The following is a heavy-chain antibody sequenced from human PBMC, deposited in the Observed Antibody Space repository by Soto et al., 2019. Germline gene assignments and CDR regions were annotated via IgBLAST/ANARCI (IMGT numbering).Heavy chain of an antibody. Sequence: QVQLVQSGAEVKKPGSSVKVCCKASGGTFSTYTINWVRQAPGQGLEWMGRIIPLLDVTNNALRFQGRVTITADKSTSTVYMELTSLTSQDTAVYYCTRDSGTVGYDDSWGQGTLVTVSS. CDR1: GGTFSTYT. J-gene: IGHJ4*02. V-gene: IGHV1-69*08. D-gene: IGHD3-10*01. CDR2: IIPLLDVT. CDR3: TRDSGTVGYDDS.